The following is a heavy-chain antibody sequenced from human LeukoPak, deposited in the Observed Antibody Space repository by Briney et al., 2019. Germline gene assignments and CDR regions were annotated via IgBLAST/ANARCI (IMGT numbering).Heavy chain of an antibody. J-gene: IGHJ4*02. CDR1: GFTCSIYA. V-gene: IGHV3-21*01. Sequence: PGGSLGLSCAASGFTCSIYAMNWVRQAPGKGLEWVSSISSSGGYIYYADSVKGRFTISRDNAKDSLSLQMHSLRPNDTAVYYCARGTAAGHDYWGQGTLVTVSS. D-gene: IGHD6-13*01. CDR3: ARGTAAGHDY. CDR2: ISSSGGYI.